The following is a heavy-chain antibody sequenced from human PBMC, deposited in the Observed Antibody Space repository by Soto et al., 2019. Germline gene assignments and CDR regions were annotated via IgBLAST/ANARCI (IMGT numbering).Heavy chain of an antibody. CDR2: IWHDGGRQ. D-gene: IGHD3-22*01. Sequence: QVHLVESGGGVVQPGGSLRLSCVASGFSYGGYCMHWVRQAPGKGLEWVAVIWHDGGRQYYADSVKGRFTVSRDNAKNTLYLPMNSLSAEDTAVDYCARDLTSGYTDSWGQGILVIVSS. V-gene: IGHV3-33*01. CDR3: ARDLTSGYTDS. J-gene: IGHJ5*01. CDR1: GFSYGGYC.